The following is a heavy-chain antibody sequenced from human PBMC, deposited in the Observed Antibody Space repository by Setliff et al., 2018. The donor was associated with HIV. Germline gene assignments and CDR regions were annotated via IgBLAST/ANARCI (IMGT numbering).Heavy chain of an antibody. CDR2: INPNSGGT. CDR1: GYTFTGYY. J-gene: IGHJ4*02. D-gene: IGHD5-12*01. V-gene: IGHV1-2*02. Sequence: AASVKVSCKASGYTFTGYYIHWVRQAPGQGLEWMGWINPNSGGTNDAQMFQGRVTMTRDTSITTAYMELTSLTSDDTAVYYCARDLGYSAFDNFDYWGQGTLVTVSS. CDR3: ARDLGYSAFDNFDY.